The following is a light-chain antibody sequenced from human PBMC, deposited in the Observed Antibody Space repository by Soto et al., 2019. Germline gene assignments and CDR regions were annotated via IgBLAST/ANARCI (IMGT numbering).Light chain of an antibody. CDR2: GDT. CDR3: QVRDSSNDYLV. J-gene: IGLJ3*02. V-gene: IGLV3-21*02. Sequence: SYELTQPPSVSVAPGQTARITCEGHNIGSKSVHWYQLRPGQAPVVVVYGDTDRPSGLPERFSGSNSGNTATLTITRVEAGDGADYYCQVRDSSNDYLVFGGGTKLTVL. CDR1: NIGSKS.